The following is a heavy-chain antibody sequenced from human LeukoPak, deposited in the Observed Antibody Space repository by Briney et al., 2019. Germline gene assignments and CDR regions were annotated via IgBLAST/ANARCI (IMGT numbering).Heavy chain of an antibody. CDR3: ARGGSGFDYYFDY. Sequence: GSLRLSCAASGFTFSSYWMSWVRQAPGKGLEWVANIKQDGSEKYYVDSVKGRFTISRDNAKNSLYLQMNSLRAEDTAVYYCARGGSGFDYYFDYWGQGTLVTVSS. V-gene: IGHV3-7*04. J-gene: IGHJ4*02. CDR1: GFTFSSYW. CDR2: IKQDGSEK. D-gene: IGHD5-12*01.